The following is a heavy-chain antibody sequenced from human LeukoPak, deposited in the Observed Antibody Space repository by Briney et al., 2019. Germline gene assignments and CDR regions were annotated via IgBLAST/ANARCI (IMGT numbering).Heavy chain of an antibody. D-gene: IGHD4-17*01. V-gene: IGHV3-49*03. Sequence: GGSLRLSCSASGFTFGDDGWSWFRLAPGKGLEWISLIRKKAYGETTEYAASVRGRFIISRDDAKSIAYLHMNSLKTEDTALYYCARGLHDYGDSNYYFDQWGQGTLVPVSS. CDR3: ARGLHDYGDSNYYFDQ. CDR2: IRKKAYGETT. J-gene: IGHJ4*02. CDR1: GFTFGDDG.